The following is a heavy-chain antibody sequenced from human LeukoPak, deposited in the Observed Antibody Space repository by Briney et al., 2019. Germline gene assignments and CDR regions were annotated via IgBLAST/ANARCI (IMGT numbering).Heavy chain of an antibody. CDR2: INRSGGAT. J-gene: IGHJ4*02. Sequence: ASVKVSCKASGYTFTSYYIHWVRQAPGQGLEWMGVINRSGGATSYAQNFQGRVTMTRDTSTSTVYMALSSLRSEDTAVYYCARSLDYGFDYWGQGTLVTVSS. V-gene: IGHV1-46*01. D-gene: IGHD4-17*01. CDR3: ARSLDYGFDY. CDR1: GYTFTSYY.